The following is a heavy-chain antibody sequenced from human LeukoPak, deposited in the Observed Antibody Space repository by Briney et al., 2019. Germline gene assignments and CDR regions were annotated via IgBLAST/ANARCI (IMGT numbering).Heavy chain of an antibody. D-gene: IGHD3-10*01. CDR1: GGSISSSSYY. Sequence: SETLSLTCTVSGGSISSSSYYWGCIRQPPGKGLECIGSIYYSGSTYYNPSLKSRVTISVDTSKNQFSLKLSSVTAADTAVYYCARSNYYSSGSYYNWFDPWGQGTLVTVSS. V-gene: IGHV4-39*07. CDR3: ARSNYYSSGSYYNWFDP. CDR2: IYYSGST. J-gene: IGHJ5*02.